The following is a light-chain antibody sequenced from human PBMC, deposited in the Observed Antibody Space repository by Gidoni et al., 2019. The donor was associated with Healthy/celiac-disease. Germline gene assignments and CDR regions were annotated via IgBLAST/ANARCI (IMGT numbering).Light chain of an antibody. Sequence: QSVLTPPPSASGAPGPRVPISCTGSSSNIGAGYDVHWYPQLPGTAPKLLIYGDSKRPSGVPDRFSGSKSGTSASLAITGLQAEDEADYYCQSYDSSLSAHVVFGGGTKLTVL. CDR3: QSYDSSLSAHVV. CDR2: GDS. V-gene: IGLV1-40*01. CDR1: SSNIGAGYD. J-gene: IGLJ2*01.